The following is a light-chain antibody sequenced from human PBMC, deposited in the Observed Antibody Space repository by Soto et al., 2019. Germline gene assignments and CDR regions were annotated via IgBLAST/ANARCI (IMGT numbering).Light chain of an antibody. Sequence: QSVLTQPPSASGTPGQRVTISCSGSSSNIGSNYVYWYQQLPGTAPKLLIYRNNQRPSGVPDRFSGSKSGTSASLAISGLRSEDEADYYCAAWDDSLXGPVFGGGTK. CDR2: RNN. V-gene: IGLV1-47*01. CDR1: SSNIGSNY. CDR3: AAWDDSLXGPV. J-gene: IGLJ3*02.